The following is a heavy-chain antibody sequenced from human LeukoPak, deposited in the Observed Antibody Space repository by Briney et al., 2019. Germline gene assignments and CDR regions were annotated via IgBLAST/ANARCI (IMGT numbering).Heavy chain of an antibody. D-gene: IGHD1-26*01. CDR1: GYTFTSYY. V-gene: IGHV1-46*01. CDR2: INPSGGCT. CDR3: ARVGGSNYYFDY. J-gene: IGHJ4*02. Sequence: ASVKVTCKASGYTFTSYYMHWVRQAPGQGLEWMGIINPSGGCTSYAQKFQGRVTMTRDMSTSTVYMELSSLRSEDTAVYYCARVGGSNYYFDYWGQGTLVTVSS.